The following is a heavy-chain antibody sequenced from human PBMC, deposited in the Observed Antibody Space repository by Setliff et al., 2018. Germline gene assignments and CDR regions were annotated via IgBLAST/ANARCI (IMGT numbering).Heavy chain of an antibody. V-gene: IGHV1-69*05. Sequence: ASVKVSCKASGGTFSSYGISWVRQAPGQGLEWMGGTIPIFGSANYAQKFQDRVTIITDESTSTAYMELSSLRTEDTAVYYCAREGVDTRSSTDYRYYMDVWGKGTTVTVSS. CDR2: TIPIFGSA. CDR3: AREGVDTRSSTDYRYYMDV. J-gene: IGHJ6*03. D-gene: IGHD5-18*01. CDR1: GGTFSSYG.